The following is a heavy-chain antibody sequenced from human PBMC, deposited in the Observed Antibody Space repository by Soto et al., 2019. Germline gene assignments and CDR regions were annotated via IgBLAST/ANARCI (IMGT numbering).Heavy chain of an antibody. CDR3: AKALQRGFFYYGMDV. J-gene: IGHJ6*02. Sequence: PGGSLRLSCAASGFTFSSYAMVWVRQAPGKGLEWVSAISGSGLSTFYADSVKGRFTISRDNSNNTLYMQMNSLRADDTAVYYCAKALQRGFFYYGMDVWGQGTTVTVSS. V-gene: IGHV3-23*01. CDR1: GFTFSSYA. CDR2: ISGSGLST. D-gene: IGHD6-25*01.